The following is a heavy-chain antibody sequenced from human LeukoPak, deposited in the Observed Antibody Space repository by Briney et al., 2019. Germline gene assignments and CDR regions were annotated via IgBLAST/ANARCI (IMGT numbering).Heavy chain of an antibody. Sequence: QAGGSLRLSCAASGFTFSSYAMHWVRQAPGKGLEWVAVISYDGSNKYYADSVKGRFTISRDNSKNTLYLQMNSLRAEDTAVYYCARDAEMATTPSFDYWGQGTLVTVSS. CDR2: ISYDGSNK. CDR1: GFTFSSYA. D-gene: IGHD5-24*01. CDR3: ARDAEMATTPSFDY. J-gene: IGHJ4*02. V-gene: IGHV3-30*01.